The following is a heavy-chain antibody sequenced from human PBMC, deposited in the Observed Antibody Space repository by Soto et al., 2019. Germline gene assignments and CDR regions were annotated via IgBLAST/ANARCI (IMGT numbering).Heavy chain of an antibody. CDR1: EYTFTSYA. D-gene: IGHD2-8*01. J-gene: IGHJ4*02. V-gene: IGHV1-2*04. CDR3: ARAYCTNGVCYTGFDY. Sequence: GASVKVSCKASEYTFTSYAMHWVRQAPGQGLEWMGWINPNSGGTNYAQKFQGWVTMTRDTSISTAYMELSRLRSDDTAVYYCARAYCTNGVCYTGFDYWGQGTLVTVSS. CDR2: INPNSGGT.